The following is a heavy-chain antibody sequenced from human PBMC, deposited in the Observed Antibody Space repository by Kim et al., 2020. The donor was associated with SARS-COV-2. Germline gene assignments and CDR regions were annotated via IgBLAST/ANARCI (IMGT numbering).Heavy chain of an antibody. J-gene: IGHJ6*02. CDR1: GFTVSSNY. V-gene: IGHV3-53*01. Sequence: GGSLRLSCAASGFTVSSNYMSWVRQAPGKGLEWVSVIYSGGSTYYADSVKGRFTISRDNSKNTLYLQMNSLRAEDTAVYYCASASGRLGPSYYYGMDVWGQGTTVTVSS. CDR2: IYSGGST. D-gene: IGHD1-26*01. CDR3: ASASGRLGPSYYYGMDV.